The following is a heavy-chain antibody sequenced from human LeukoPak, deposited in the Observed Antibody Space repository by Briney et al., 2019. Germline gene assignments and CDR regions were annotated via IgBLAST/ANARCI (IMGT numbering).Heavy chain of an antibody. CDR3: AREYSRSVVAGSRPDL. D-gene: IGHD6-19*01. CDR2: MYYRGTT. CDR1: GVSISSSSYS. Sequence: ASETLSLTCSVSGVSISSSSYSWGWIRQSPGKGLEWIGSMYYRGTTYENSSLKSRLTLSIDTSNNQFSLKLTSVTAADTAVYYCAREYSRSVVAGSRPDLWGQGLLVTVSS. V-gene: IGHV4-39*02. J-gene: IGHJ4*02.